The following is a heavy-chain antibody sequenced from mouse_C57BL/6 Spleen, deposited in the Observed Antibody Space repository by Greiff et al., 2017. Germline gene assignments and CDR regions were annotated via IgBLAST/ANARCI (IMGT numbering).Heavy chain of an antibody. D-gene: IGHD1-1*01. V-gene: IGHV1-55*01. J-gene: IGHJ1*03. CDR3: ARSLLYYGSSQGYFDV. Sequence: VQLQQPGAELVKPGASVKMSCKASGYTFTSYWITWVKQRPGQGLEWIGDIYPGSGSTNYNEKFKSKATLTVDTSSSTAYMQLSSLTSEDSAVYYCARSLLYYGSSQGYFDVWGTGTTGTVSS. CDR1: GYTFTSYW. CDR2: IYPGSGST.